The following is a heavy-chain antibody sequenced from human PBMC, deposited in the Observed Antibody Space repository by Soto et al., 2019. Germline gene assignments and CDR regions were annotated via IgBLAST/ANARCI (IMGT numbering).Heavy chain of an antibody. CDR3: ARGPRIVVVAATPKYFQH. CDR2: INHSGST. Sequence: SETLSLTCAVYGGSFSGYYWSWIRQPPGKGLEWIGEINHSGSTNYNPSLKSRVTISVDTSKNQFSLKLSSVTAADTAVYYCARGPRIVVVAATPKYFQHWGQGTLVTVSS. CDR1: GGSFSGYY. V-gene: IGHV4-34*01. D-gene: IGHD2-15*01. J-gene: IGHJ1*01.